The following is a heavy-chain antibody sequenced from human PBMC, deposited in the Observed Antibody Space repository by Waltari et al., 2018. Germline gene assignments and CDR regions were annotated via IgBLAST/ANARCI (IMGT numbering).Heavy chain of an antibody. CDR2: MNPNSGNT. V-gene: IGHV1-8*01. Sequence: QVQLVQSGAEVKKPGASVTVSCKASGYTFTSYDINWVRQATGQGLEWMGWMNPNSGNTGDAQKFQGRVTMTRNTSISTAYMELSSLRSEDTAVYYCARPAGQWLPYNWFDPWGQGTLVTVSS. CDR1: GYTFTSYD. CDR3: ARPAGQWLPYNWFDP. J-gene: IGHJ5*02. D-gene: IGHD6-19*01.